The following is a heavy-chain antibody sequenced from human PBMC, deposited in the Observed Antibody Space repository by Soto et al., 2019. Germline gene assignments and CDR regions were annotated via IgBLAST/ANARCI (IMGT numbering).Heavy chain of an antibody. CDR2: IYYSGSN. Sequence: QVQLQESGPGLVKPSQTLSLTCTVSGGSISSGGYYWSWIRQHPGKGLEWIGYIYYSGSNYYNPSIKSRVSISVDTSKNQFSLKLSSVTAADTAVYYCARGIAAAAPLVYYYYGMDVWGQGTTVTVSS. J-gene: IGHJ6*02. CDR1: GGSISSGGYY. V-gene: IGHV4-31*03. D-gene: IGHD6-13*01. CDR3: ARGIAAAAPLVYYYYGMDV.